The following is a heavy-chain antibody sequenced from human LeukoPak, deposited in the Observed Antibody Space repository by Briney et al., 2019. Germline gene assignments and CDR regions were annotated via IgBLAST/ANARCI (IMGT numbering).Heavy chain of an antibody. CDR2: INPNSGDT. D-gene: IGHD3-22*01. J-gene: IGHJ4*02. Sequence: ASVKVSCKASGYTFTDYYMHWVRQAPGQGLEWMGWINPNSGDTNNAQKFQGWVTMTRDTSISTAYMELSRLTSDDTAVYYCASDRSYDKGPLDYWGQGTLVTVSS. CDR3: ASDRSYDKGPLDY. CDR1: GYTFTDYY. V-gene: IGHV1-2*04.